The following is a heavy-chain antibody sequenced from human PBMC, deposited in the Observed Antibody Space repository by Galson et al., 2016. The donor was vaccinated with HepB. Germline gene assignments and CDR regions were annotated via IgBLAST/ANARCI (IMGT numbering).Heavy chain of an antibody. J-gene: IGHJ6*02. D-gene: IGHD6-6*01. CDR2: ISYDGTNK. CDR3: AKDQFSSHYFYYGMDV. CDR1: GFTFSNFG. Sequence: SLRLSCAASGFTFSNFGMRWVRQAPGKGLEWVAVISYDGTNKNYGDSVKGRFTISRDDSKFTLYLQMNSLRTEDTAVYYCAKDQFSSHYFYYGMDVWGRGTTVTVSS. V-gene: IGHV3-30*18.